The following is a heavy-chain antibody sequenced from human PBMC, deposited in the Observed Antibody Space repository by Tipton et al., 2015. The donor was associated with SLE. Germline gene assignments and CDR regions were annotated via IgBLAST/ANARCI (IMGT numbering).Heavy chain of an antibody. CDR2: IYSSGST. D-gene: IGHD3-9*01. CDR1: GGSISSHY. CDR3: ARVVRYFDWPYAFDI. V-gene: IGHV4-59*11. Sequence: TLSLTCTVSGGSISSHYWTWIRQPPGKRLEWIGYIYSSGSTNYNPSLKSRVIISIDKSKNRFSLKLSSVTTADTAVYYCARVVRYFDWPYAFDIWAKGQWSPSLQ. J-gene: IGHJ3*02.